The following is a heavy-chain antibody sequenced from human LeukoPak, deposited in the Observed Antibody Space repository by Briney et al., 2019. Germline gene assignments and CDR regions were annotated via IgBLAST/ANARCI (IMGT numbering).Heavy chain of an antibody. V-gene: IGHV1-18*01. J-gene: IGHJ3*02. CDR1: GYTFTSYV. D-gene: IGHD2-21*02. Sequence: ASVKVSCKASGYTFTSYVISWVRQAPGQGLEWMGWISAYNGKTNYAQKLQGRVTMTTDTSTSTAYMELRSLRSDDTAVYYCARDRGTRPRRGVVTAIQRDAFDIWGQGTMVTVSS. CDR2: ISAYNGKT. CDR3: ARDRGTRPRRGVVTAIQRDAFDI.